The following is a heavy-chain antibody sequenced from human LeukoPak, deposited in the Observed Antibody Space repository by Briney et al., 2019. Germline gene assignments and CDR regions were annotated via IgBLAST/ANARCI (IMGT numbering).Heavy chain of an antibody. CDR2: IAADGDLK. CDR3: ARWGLYYDNAGSDTNVFDL. D-gene: IGHD3-16*01. Sequence: PGGSLRLSCTASGFIFSDYSMHWVRQTPGQGLEWVAAIAADGDLKNYADSTKSRFTISRDNSQDTVYLEIDSLRRDDTAIYYCARWGLYYDNAGSDTNVFDLWGLGTMVTVSS. J-gene: IGHJ3*01. CDR1: GFIFSDYS. V-gene: IGHV3-30-3*01.